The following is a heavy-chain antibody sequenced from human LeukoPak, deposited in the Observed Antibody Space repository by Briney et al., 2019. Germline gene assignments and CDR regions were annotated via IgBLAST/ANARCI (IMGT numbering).Heavy chain of an antibody. Sequence: PGGSLRLSCAASGFTFSSYWMHWVRQAPGKGLVWVSRINTDGSSTSYADSVKGRFTISRDISKNTLYLQMNSLRAEDTAVYYCAKVGPAGSGYIDCWGQGTLVTVSS. CDR2: INTDGSST. V-gene: IGHV3-74*01. J-gene: IGHJ4*02. CDR3: AKVGPAGSGYIDC. D-gene: IGHD2-15*01. CDR1: GFTFSSYW.